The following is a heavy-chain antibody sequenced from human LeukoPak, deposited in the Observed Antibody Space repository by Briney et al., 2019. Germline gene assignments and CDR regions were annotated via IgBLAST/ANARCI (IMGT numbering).Heavy chain of an antibody. CDR2: INPNSGGT. V-gene: IGHV1-2*04. Sequence: ASVKVSCKASGYTFTGYYMHWVRQAPAQGLEWMGCINPNSGGTNYAQKVQGWVTMTMDTSITTAYMELSRLRSDDTAVYYCARGAPSGSPHNWFDPWGQGTLVTVSS. CDR3: ARGAPSGSPHNWFDP. D-gene: IGHD1-26*01. CDR1: GYTFTGYY. J-gene: IGHJ5*02.